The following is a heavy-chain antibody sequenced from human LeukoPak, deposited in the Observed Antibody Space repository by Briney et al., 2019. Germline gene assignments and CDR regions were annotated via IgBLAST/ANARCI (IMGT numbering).Heavy chain of an antibody. CDR1: GFTFDDYA. V-gene: IGHV3-9*03. CDR3: AKDMVVVAATYAFDI. J-gene: IGHJ3*02. D-gene: IGHD2-15*01. Sequence: GGSLRLSCAASGFTFDDYAMHWVRQAPGKGLEWVSGISWNSGSIGYADSVKGRFTISRDNAKNSLYLQMNSLRAEDMALYYCAKDMVVVAATYAFDIWGQGTMVTVSS. CDR2: ISWNSGSI.